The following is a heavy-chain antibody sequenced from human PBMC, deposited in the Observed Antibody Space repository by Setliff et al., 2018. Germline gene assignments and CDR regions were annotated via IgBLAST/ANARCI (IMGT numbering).Heavy chain of an antibody. V-gene: IGHV4-59*06. CDR3: ARDHPTYYYDSRGLGS. J-gene: IGHJ5*02. CDR1: GGSISSYY. Sequence: SETLSLTCTVSGGSISSYYWSWIRQPAGKGLEWIGYIYSSGSTYYNPSLKSRVSISLDTSRNQFSLKLTSVTAADTAVYYCARDHPTYYYDSRGLGSWGQGTLVTVSS. CDR2: IYSSGST. D-gene: IGHD3-22*01.